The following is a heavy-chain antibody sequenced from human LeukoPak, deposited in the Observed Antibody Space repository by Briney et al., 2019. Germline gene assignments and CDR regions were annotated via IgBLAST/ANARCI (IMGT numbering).Heavy chain of an antibody. D-gene: IGHD3-10*01. CDR2: IYDSGSN. CDR1: GGAVSSDSYY. Sequence: KPSQTLSLTCTVSGGAVSSDSYYWSWVRHPPEKGLGWIGYIYDSGSNDYNPSLKNHVTISVDPSKNQFSLRLSSVTAADTAVYYCARDFSLVGGTHYYVMDVWGQGTTVTVSS. V-gene: IGHV4-61*01. J-gene: IGHJ6*02. CDR3: ARDFSLVGGTHYYVMDV.